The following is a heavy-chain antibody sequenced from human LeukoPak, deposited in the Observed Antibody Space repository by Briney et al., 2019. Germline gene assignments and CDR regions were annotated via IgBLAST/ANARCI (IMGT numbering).Heavy chain of an antibody. CDR1: GGSFSGYY. Sequence: SETLSLTCAVYGGSFSGYYWSWIRQPPGKGLEWIGEINHSGSTNYNPSLKSRVTISVDTSKNQFSLKLSSVTAADTAVYYCARVGAQGGYSYGPNWYFDLWGRGTLVTVSS. J-gene: IGHJ2*01. CDR2: INHSGST. D-gene: IGHD5-18*01. V-gene: IGHV4-34*01. CDR3: ARVGAQGGYSYGPNWYFDL.